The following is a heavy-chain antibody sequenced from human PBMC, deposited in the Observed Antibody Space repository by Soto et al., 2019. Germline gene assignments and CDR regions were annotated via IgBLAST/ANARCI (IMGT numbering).Heavy chain of an antibody. Sequence: PGGSLRLSCAASGFTFNNYAMNWVRQAPGKGLEWVATISGTGGSTYYADSVEGRFTISRDNSKNTLYLQMNSLRVEDTAVYYCAKDRLGGNFDYWSQGTQVTVSS. J-gene: IGHJ4*02. CDR1: GFTFNNYA. V-gene: IGHV3-23*01. CDR2: ISGTGGST. CDR3: AKDRLGGNFDY.